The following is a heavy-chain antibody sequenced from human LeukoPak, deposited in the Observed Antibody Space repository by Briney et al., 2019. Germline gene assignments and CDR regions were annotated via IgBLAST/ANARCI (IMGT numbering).Heavy chain of an antibody. D-gene: IGHD3-16*02. CDR3: ARRVITFGGVIEYDAFDI. V-gene: IGHV3-7*01. CDR2: IKQDGSEK. CDR1: GFTFSSYW. J-gene: IGHJ3*02. Sequence: GGSLRLSCAASGFTFSSYWVSWVRQAPGKGLEWVANIKQDGSEKYYVDSVKGRFTISRDNAKNSLYLQMNSLRAEDTAVYYCARRVITFGGVIEYDAFDIWGQGTMVTVSS.